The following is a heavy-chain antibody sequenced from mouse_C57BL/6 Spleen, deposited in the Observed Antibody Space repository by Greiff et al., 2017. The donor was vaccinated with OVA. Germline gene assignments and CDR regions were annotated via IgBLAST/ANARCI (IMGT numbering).Heavy chain of an antibody. CDR1: GYAFSSSW. CDR3: ARGIYYDYEGLAY. CDR2: IYPGDGDT. D-gene: IGHD2-4*01. V-gene: IGHV1-82*01. J-gene: IGHJ3*01. Sequence: VQLQQSGPELVKPGASVKISCKASGYAFSSSWMNWVKQRPGKGLEWIGRIYPGDGDTNYNGKFKGKATLTADKSSSTAYMQLISLTSEDSAAYFCARGIYYDYEGLAYWGQGTLVTVSA.